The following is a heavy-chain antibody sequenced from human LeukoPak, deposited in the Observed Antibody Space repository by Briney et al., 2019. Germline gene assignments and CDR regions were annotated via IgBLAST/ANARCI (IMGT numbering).Heavy chain of an antibody. CDR3: AKDLNTYRYDSRDLQH. J-gene: IGHJ1*01. CDR1: GFSFNTYG. D-gene: IGHD3-22*01. V-gene: IGHV3-30*18. CDR2: ISYDGSNK. Sequence: GGSLRLPCAASGFSFNTYGMHWVRQGPGKGLEWVAVISYDGSNKWYADSVKGRFTISRDNSKNTLYLQMNSLRPEDTAVYFCAKDLNTYRYDSRDLQHWGQGILVTVSS.